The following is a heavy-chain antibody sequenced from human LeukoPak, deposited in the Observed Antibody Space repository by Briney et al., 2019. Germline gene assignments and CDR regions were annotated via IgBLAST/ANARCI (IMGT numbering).Heavy chain of an antibody. Sequence: GGSLRLSCAASGFTFSSYGMHWVRQAPGKGLEWVAVISYDGSNKYYADSVKGRFTISRDNSKNTLYLQMNSLRAEDTAVYYCAKAKLGATNDYWGQGTLVTVSS. CDR1: GFTFSSYG. V-gene: IGHV3-30*18. D-gene: IGHD1-26*01. CDR2: ISYDGSNK. CDR3: AKAKLGATNDY. J-gene: IGHJ4*02.